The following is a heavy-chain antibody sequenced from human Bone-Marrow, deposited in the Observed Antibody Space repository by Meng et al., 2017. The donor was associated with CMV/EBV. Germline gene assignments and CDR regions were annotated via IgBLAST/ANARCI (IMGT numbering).Heavy chain of an antibody. V-gene: IGHV4-34*01. D-gene: IGHD3-3*01. J-gene: IGHJ5*02. CDR2: INHSGST. CDR1: SFSGYY. CDR3: ARGRKELRFLGRARNWFDP. Sequence: SFSGYYWSWSRQPPGKGLEWIGEINHSGSTNYNPSLKSRVTISVDTSKNQFSLKRSSVTAADTAVYYCARGRKELRFLGRARNWFDPWGQGTLVTVSS.